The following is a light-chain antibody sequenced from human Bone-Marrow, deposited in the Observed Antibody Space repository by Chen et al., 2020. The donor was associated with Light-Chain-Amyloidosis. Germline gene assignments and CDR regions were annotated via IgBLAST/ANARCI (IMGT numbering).Light chain of an antibody. Sequence: NFMLTQPHSGSESPGKTVIISCTRRSSSIATNYVQWYQQRPGSSPTTVIYEDDQRPSGVPDRFSGSIDRSSNSASLTSSGLKTEDEADYYCQSYQGSSQGVFGGGTKLTVL. CDR3: QSYQGSSQGV. V-gene: IGLV6-57*01. CDR2: EDD. CDR1: SSSIATNY. J-gene: IGLJ3*02.